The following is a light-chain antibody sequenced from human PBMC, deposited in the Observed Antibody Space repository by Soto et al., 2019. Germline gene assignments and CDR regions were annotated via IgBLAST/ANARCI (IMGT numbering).Light chain of an antibody. Sequence: EIVLTQSPGTLSLSPGERATLSCRASQSVSSNYLAWYQRKPGQAPRLLIYGASSRAIDIPNRFSGSGSGTHFTLTITRLEPEDLAVYYCQQYGSSPPTFGQGTMVEI. V-gene: IGKV3-20*01. J-gene: IGKJ1*01. CDR2: GAS. CDR3: QQYGSSPPT. CDR1: QSVSSNY.